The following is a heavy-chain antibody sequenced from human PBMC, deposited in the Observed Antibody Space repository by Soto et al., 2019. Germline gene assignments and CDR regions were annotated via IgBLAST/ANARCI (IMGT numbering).Heavy chain of an antibody. Sequence: GESLKISCKGSGYSFTSYWISWVRQMPGKGLERMGRIDPSDSYTNYSPSFQGHVTISADKSISTAYLQWSSLKASDTAMYYCARLADDYGDYVDSEVVDPWGQGTLVTVS. V-gene: IGHV5-10-1*01. J-gene: IGHJ5*02. CDR3: ARLADDYGDYVDSEVVDP. CDR2: IDPSDSYT. D-gene: IGHD4-17*01. CDR1: GYSFTSYW.